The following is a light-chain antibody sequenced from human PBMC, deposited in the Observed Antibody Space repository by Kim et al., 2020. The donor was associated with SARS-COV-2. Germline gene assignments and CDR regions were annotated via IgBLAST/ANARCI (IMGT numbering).Light chain of an antibody. V-gene: IGKV1-5*03. CDR2: KAS. Sequence: SSVGDRVTITCRASQYITRRLAWYQQKPGKAPKVLISKASTLESGVPSTFSGSGSGTDFTLTISSLQPDDFATYYCQQYDTYPWTFGQGTKVDIK. J-gene: IGKJ1*01. CDR1: QYITRR. CDR3: QQYDTYPWT.